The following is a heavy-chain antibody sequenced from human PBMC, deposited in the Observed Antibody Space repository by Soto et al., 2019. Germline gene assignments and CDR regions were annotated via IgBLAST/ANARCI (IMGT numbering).Heavy chain of an antibody. CDR2: INSDGSST. CDR3: ARGPTVTTLFWLDP. D-gene: IGHD4-17*01. J-gene: IGHJ5*02. V-gene: IGHV3-74*01. Sequence: EVQLVESGGGLVQPGGSLRLSCAASGFTFSSYWMYWVRQAPGKGLVWVSRINSDGSSTTYADSVKGRFTISRDNAKNTLYLQMNSLRAEATAVYYCARGPTVTTLFWLDPWGQGTLVTVSS. CDR1: GFTFSSYW.